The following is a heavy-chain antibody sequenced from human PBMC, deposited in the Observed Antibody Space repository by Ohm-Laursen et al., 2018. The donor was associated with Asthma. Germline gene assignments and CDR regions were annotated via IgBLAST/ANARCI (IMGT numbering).Heavy chain of an antibody. Sequence: SLRLSCAASGYTFSRYSIHWVRQIPGKGLEWVASISTASSFIYYADSVRGRFTTSRDNARNSVYLQMNSLRAEDTAVYYCAKMPTGRIVPELNYFDYWGQGTLVTVSS. CDR1: GYTFSRYS. D-gene: IGHD3-16*02. CDR2: ISTASSFI. V-gene: IGHV3-21*04. CDR3: AKMPTGRIVPELNYFDY. J-gene: IGHJ4*02.